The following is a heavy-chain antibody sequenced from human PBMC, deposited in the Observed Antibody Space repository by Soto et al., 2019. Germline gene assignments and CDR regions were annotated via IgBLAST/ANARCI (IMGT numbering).Heavy chain of an antibody. Sequence: PGGSLRLSCIVSGFSFAGYALAWVRQAPGKGLEWVAAGSGGGGSTYYADSVRGRFSISRDKSGNMVYLQMNSLTAGDTAVYYCAKTQNFTGYYTGFDSWGRGTRVTVS. V-gene: IGHV3-23*01. J-gene: IGHJ4*02. CDR1: GFSFAGYA. CDR3: AKTQNFTGYYTGFDS. D-gene: IGHD3-9*01. CDR2: GSGGGGST.